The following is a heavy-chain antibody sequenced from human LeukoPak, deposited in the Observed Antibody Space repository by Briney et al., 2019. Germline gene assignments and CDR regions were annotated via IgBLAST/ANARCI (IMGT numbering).Heavy chain of an antibody. D-gene: IGHD2-21*01. CDR3: ASPGEGGRLWDFDY. CDR2: IKQDGSEK. V-gene: IGHV3-7*01. J-gene: IGHJ4*02. CDR1: GFTFSSYG. Sequence: GGSLRLSCSASGFTFSSYGMSWVRQAPGKGLEWVANIKQDGSEKYYVDSVKGRFTISRDNAENSLYLQMNSLRAEDTAVYYCASPGEGGRLWDFDYWGQGTLVTVSS.